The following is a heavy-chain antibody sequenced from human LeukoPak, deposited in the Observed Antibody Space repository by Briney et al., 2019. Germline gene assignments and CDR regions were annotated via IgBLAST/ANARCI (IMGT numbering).Heavy chain of an antibody. D-gene: IGHD6-19*01. V-gene: IGHV3-23*01. Sequence: PGGSLRLSCAASGFTFSSYGMSWVRQAPGKGLEWVSAISGSGGSTYYADSVKGRFTISRDNSKNTLYLQMNSLRAEDTAVYYCAKDQNSSGWSLDYWGQGTLVTVSS. CDR1: GFTFSSYG. CDR3: AKDQNSSGWSLDY. J-gene: IGHJ4*02. CDR2: ISGSGGST.